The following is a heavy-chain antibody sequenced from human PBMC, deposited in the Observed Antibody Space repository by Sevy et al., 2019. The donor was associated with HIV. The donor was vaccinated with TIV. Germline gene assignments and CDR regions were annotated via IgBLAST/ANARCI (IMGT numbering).Heavy chain of an antibody. V-gene: IGHV4-31*03. CDR2: INHSGST. CDR1: GGSISSGGYF. D-gene: IGHD2-15*01. Sequence: SETLSLTCTVSGGSISSGGYFWSWIRQHPGKGLEWIGYINHSGSTYYNPPLKSRLSMSMDQSKNQFSLRRSTVTAADTAIYFCARATGSSAGFDSWGHGTVVTVSS. J-gene: IGHJ4*01. CDR3: ARATGSSAGFDS.